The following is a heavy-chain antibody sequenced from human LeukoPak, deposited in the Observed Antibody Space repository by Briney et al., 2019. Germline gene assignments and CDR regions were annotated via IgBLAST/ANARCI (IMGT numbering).Heavy chain of an antibody. D-gene: IGHD2-15*01. CDR3: AKDYCSGGSCYLDY. J-gene: IGHJ4*02. Sequence: GGSLRLSCAASGFTFSNAWMGGVRQAPGKGLKWLAVISYDGTNKYYGDSVKGRFTISRDNSKNTLYLQMNCLRAEDTAIYNCAKDYCSGGSCYLDYWGQGTLVTVSS. CDR1: GFTFSNAW. V-gene: IGHV3-30*18. CDR2: ISYDGTNK.